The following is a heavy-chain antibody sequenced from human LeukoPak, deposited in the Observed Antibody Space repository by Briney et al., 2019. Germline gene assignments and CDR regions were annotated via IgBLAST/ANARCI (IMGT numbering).Heavy chain of an antibody. CDR1: GFTSSDYY. J-gene: IGHJ4*02. D-gene: IGHD5-18*01. CDR2: ISSNGGTT. Sequence: GGSLRLSCAASGFTSSDYYMTWIRQPPGKGPEWISYISSNGGTTTYVDSVKGRFTISRDNAKNSLYLQMNSLRAEDTAVYYCASSEWIQLWRYDYWGQGTLVTVSS. CDR3: ASSEWIQLWRYDY. V-gene: IGHV3-11*04.